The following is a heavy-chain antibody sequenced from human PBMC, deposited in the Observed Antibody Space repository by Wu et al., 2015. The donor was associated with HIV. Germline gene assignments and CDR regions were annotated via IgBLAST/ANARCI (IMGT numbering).Heavy chain of an antibody. CDR1: GGTFSRSG. D-gene: IGHD3-22*01. Sequence: QVQLVQSGAEVRKPGSSVKVSCKASGGTFSRSGFSWVRQVPGQGFEWMGRIIPIHGAANYAQKFEGRVTITADESTSTAYMDLSSLTSEDTAVYYCAREGGEKKSDRSGYYAYLQIWGQGSQVTVSS. V-gene: IGHV1-69*11. J-gene: IGHJ1*01. CDR3: AREGGEKKSDRSGYYAYLQI. CDR2: IIPIHGAA.